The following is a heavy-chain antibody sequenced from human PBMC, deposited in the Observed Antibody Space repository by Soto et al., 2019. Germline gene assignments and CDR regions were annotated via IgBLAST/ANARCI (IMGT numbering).Heavy chain of an antibody. CDR2: ISAYNGHT. Sequence: QVQLVQSGAEVKKPGASVKVSCKASGYTFTSYGISWVRQAPGQGVEWMGWISAYNGHTNYAQKLQGRVTMTTDTPTSTAYMYLRSLRSDDTAVYYCARDAPTIAAQDDYWGQGTLVTVSS. CDR3: ARDAPTIAAQDDY. J-gene: IGHJ4*02. CDR1: GYTFTSYG. D-gene: IGHD6-13*01. V-gene: IGHV1-18*01.